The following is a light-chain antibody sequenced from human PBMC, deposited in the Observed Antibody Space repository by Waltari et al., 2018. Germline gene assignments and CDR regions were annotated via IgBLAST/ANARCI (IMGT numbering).Light chain of an antibody. V-gene: IGKV1-17*01. J-gene: IGKJ1*01. CDR2: AAS. CDR3: QHHSTYPRT. Sequence: DIQMTQSQSSLSASVGDRVTITCRASQGIRNALGWFQQKPGKGPRRLIYAASSLQSGVPSRFSGSRSETEFTLTISGLQPEDFATYYGQHHSTYPRTCGQWTKVEIK. CDR1: QGIRNA.